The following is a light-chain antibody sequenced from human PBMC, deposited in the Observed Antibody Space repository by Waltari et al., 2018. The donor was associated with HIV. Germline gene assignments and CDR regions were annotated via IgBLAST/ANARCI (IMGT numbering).Light chain of an antibody. CDR3: TSLTLARPLL. J-gene: IGLJ3*02. Sequence: QSALTQPASMSGSPGQSITISCTGSSIDIGLYDFVSWYKHLPNTAPQLIIYGVDRWPPSIPARFSASKSGDVASLTISGLQAEDESAYYCTSLTLARPLLFGGGTRLTVL. V-gene: IGLV2-14*01. CDR2: GVD. CDR1: SIDIGLYDF.